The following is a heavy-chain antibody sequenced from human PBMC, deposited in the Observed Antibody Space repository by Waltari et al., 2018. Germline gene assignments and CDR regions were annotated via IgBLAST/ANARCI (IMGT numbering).Heavy chain of an antibody. CDR2: INPNSGGT. V-gene: IGHV1-2*06. J-gene: IGHJ6*02. CDR3: ARYKTTVTSTYYYYYGMDV. Sequence: QVQLVQSGAEVKKPGASVKVSCKASGYTFTGYYMHWVRQAPGQGLEWMGRINPNSGGTNYAQKFQGRVTMTRDTSISTAYRELSRLRSDDTAVYYCARYKTTVTSTYYYYYGMDVWGQGTTVTVSS. CDR1: GYTFTGYY. D-gene: IGHD4-17*01.